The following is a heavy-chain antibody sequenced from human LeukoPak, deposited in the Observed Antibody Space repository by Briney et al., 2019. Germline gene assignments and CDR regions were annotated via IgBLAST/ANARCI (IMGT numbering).Heavy chain of an antibody. CDR1: GGSISSGGYY. CDR2: IYHSGST. Sequence: SSETLSLTCTVSGGSISSGGYYWSWIRQPPGKGLEWIGYIYHSGSTYYNPSLKSRVTISVDRSKNQFSLKLSSVTAADTAAYYCARDLHLPKDCSSTSCFHGWFDPWGQGTLVTVSS. CDR3: ARDLHLPKDCSSTSCFHGWFDP. V-gene: IGHV4-30-2*01. D-gene: IGHD2-2*01. J-gene: IGHJ5*02.